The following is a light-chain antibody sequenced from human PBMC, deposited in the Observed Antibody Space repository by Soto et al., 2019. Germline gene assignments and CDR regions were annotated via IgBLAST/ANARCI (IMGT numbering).Light chain of an antibody. CDR1: SSDVGGYNS. V-gene: IGLV2-14*01. Sequence: QSVLTQPASVSGSPGQSITISCTGTSSDVGGYNSVSWYQQHPGKAPKLMIYDVSNRPSGASNRFSGSKSGNAASLPISGLQAEDEADYYCSSYTSCSTRVFGGGTKLTVL. J-gene: IGLJ3*02. CDR3: SSYTSCSTRV. CDR2: DVS.